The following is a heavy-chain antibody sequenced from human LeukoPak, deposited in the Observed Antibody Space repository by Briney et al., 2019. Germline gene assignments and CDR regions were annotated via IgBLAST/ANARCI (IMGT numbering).Heavy chain of an antibody. CDR1: GFTFSVYS. V-gene: IGHV4-38-2*01. J-gene: IGHJ4*02. D-gene: IGHD6-13*01. CDR3: ARRRSSSWYTLFDY. Sequence: GSLRLSCAASGFTFSVYSMNWVRQAPGKGLEWIGSIYYSGSTYYNPSLKSRVTISVDTSKNQFSLKLSSVTAADTAVYYCARRRSSSWYTLFDYWGQGTLVTVSS. CDR2: IYYSGST.